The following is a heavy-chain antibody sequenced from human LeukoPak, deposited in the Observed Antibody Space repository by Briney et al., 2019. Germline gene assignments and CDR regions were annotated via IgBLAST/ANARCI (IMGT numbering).Heavy chain of an antibody. CDR3: ARENSGSYREFDY. J-gene: IGHJ4*02. CDR1: GGSVSSYY. D-gene: IGHD1-26*01. V-gene: IGHV4-4*07. CDR2: IYPSGST. Sequence: SETLSLTCTVSGGSVSSYYWTWIRQPAGKGLEWIGRIYPSGSTNYNPSLKSRVTMSVDTSKNQFSLKLSSVTTADTAVYYCARENSGSYREFDYWGQGTLVTVSS.